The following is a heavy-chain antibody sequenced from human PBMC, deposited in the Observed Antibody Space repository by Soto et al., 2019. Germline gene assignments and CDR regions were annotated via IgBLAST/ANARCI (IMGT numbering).Heavy chain of an antibody. CDR2: INHSGST. CDR3: ARGHIVVVTAPMDV. V-gene: IGHV4-34*01. J-gene: IGHJ6*02. D-gene: IGHD2-21*02. CDR1: GGSFSGYY. Sequence: QVQLQQWGAGLLKPSETLSLTCAVYGGSFSGYYWSWIRQSPGKGLEWIGEINHSGSTNYNPSLKSRVTKSVDTSKNQFSLKLSSVTAADTAVYYCARGHIVVVTAPMDVWGQGTTVTVSS.